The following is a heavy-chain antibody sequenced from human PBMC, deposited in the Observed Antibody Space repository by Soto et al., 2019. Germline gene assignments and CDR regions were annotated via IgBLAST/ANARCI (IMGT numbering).Heavy chain of an antibody. Sequence: SETLSLTCSVSGGSISSSDYYWGWIRQPPGKGLEWIGSIHYSGATYYNPSLKSRVTISVDTSKNQFSLKLTSVTAADTAVYYCARRGSASYWIDYWGQGTLVTVSS. D-gene: IGHD3-10*01. CDR3: ARRGSASYWIDY. CDR2: IHYSGAT. J-gene: IGHJ4*02. V-gene: IGHV4-39*01. CDR1: GGSISSSDYY.